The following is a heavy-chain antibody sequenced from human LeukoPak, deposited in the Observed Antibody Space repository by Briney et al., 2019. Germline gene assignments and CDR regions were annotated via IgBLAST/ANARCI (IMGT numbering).Heavy chain of an antibody. CDR1: GGSFSGYY. J-gene: IGHJ3*02. V-gene: IGHV4-34*01. CDR3: ARVRDSSGWTDAFDI. CDR2: INHSGST. Sequence: SETLSLTCAVYGGSFSGYYWSWIRQPPGKGLEWIGEINHSGSTNYNPSLKSRVTISVDTSKNQFSLKLSSVTAVDTAVYYCARVRDSSGWTDAFDIWGQGTMVTVSS. D-gene: IGHD6-19*01.